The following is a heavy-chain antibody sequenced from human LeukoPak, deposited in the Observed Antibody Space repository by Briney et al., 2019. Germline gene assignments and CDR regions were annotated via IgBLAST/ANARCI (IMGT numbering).Heavy chain of an antibody. D-gene: IGHD3-9*01. J-gene: IGHJ4*02. CDR1: GFTFSDYY. Sequence: PGGSLRLSCAASGFTFSDYYMSWIRQAPGKGLEWVSYISSSSSYTNYADSVKGRFTISRDNAKNSLYLQMNSLRAEDTAVYYCARKPPYYDILTGYFDSWGQGTLVTVSS. CDR2: ISSSSSYT. V-gene: IGHV3-11*06. CDR3: ARKPPYYDILTGYFDS.